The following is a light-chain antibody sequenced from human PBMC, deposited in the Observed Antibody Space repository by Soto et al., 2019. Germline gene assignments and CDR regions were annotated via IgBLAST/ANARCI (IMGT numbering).Light chain of an antibody. CDR3: CSYAGSSTFYV. CDR2: EGS. Sequence: QSVLAQPASVSGSPGQSITISCTGTSSDVGSYKLVSWYQQHPGKAPKLMIYEGSKRPSGVSNRFSGSKSGNTASLTTSGLQAEDEADYYCCSYAGSSTFYVFGTGTKVTVL. V-gene: IGLV2-23*01. CDR1: SSDVGSYKL. J-gene: IGLJ1*01.